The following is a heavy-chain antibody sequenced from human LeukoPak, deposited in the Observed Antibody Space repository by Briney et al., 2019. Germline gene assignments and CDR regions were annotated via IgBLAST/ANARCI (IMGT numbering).Heavy chain of an antibody. CDR3: ARDVKLTPFHY. Sequence: GGPLRLSCAASGFTFSSYSMNWVRQAPGKGLEWVSSISSSSSYIYYADSVRGRFTISRDNSKNTLYLQMNSLRAEDTAVYYCARDVKLTPFHYWGQGTLVTVSS. V-gene: IGHV3-21*01. J-gene: IGHJ4*02. CDR1: GFTFSSYS. CDR2: ISSSSSYI.